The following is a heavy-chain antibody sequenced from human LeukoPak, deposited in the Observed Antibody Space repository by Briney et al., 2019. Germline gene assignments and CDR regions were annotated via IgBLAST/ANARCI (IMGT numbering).Heavy chain of an antibody. CDR3: AGLGYCSGGSCYSHSRYYYGMDV. V-gene: IGHV4-34*01. J-gene: IGHJ6*04. D-gene: IGHD2-15*01. CDR2: INHSGST. CDR1: GGSFSGYY. Sequence: SETLSLTCAVYGGSFSGYYWSWIRQPLGKGLEWIGEINHSGSTNYNPSLKSRVTISVDTSKNQFSLKLSSVTAADTAVYYCAGLGYCSGGSCYSHSRYYYGMDVWGKGTTVTVSS.